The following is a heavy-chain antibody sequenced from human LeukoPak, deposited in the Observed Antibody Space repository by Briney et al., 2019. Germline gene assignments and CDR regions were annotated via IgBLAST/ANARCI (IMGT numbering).Heavy chain of an antibody. CDR1: GYTFSDFG. V-gene: IGHV1-18*01. Sequence: GASVKVSCETSGYTFSDFGMSWVRQAPGQGLEWMGWISAYNGGTNYAHNLQGRVTMTTDTSTSTAYMELRSLRSDDTAVYYCARGRPSDYWGQGTLVTVSS. CDR3: ARGRPSDY. CDR2: ISAYNGGT. J-gene: IGHJ4*02.